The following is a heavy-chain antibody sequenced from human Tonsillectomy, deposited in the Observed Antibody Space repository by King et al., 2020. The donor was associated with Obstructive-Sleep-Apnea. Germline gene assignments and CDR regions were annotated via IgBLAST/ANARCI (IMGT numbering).Heavy chain of an antibody. J-gene: IGHJ6*02. D-gene: IGHD3-16*01. Sequence: VQLVESGGGLVQPGGSLRLSCGASAFTFSRCWMNWVRQAPGKGGEWVANIKQDGSEQHYVESVKGRFTIARDNAKNSQFLQMDSLRAEDTAVYYCAGTKAPRGGESYYYYGMDVWGQGTTVTVSS. CDR1: AFTFSRCW. CDR3: AGTKAPRGGESYYYYGMDV. CDR2: IKQDGSEQ. V-gene: IGHV3-7*01.